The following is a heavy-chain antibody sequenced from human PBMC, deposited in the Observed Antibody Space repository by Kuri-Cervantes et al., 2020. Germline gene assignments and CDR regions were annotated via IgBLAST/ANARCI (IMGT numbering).Heavy chain of an antibody. CDR1: GFTVSSNY. Sequence: GGSLRLSCAASGFTVSSNYMSWVRQAPGKGLEWVSVIYSGGSTYYADSVKGRFTISRDNSKNTLYLQMNSLRAEDTAVYYCARVVGLFLEWLSAMDVWGQGTTVTVSS. CDR3: ARVVGLFLEWLSAMDV. J-gene: IGHJ6*02. D-gene: IGHD3-3*01. CDR2: IYSGGST. V-gene: IGHV3-66*01.